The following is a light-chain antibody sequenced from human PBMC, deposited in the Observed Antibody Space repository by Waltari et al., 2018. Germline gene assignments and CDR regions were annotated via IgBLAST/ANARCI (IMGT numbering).Light chain of an antibody. J-gene: IGKJ1*01. CDR1: PSISIY. CDR3: QKSSSTPPWT. V-gene: IGKV1-39*01. CDR2: AAS. Sequence: DIQMTQSPSSLSASVGAGVTLTCRASPSISIYLNWYQQKPGKAPKLLIYAASTLHSGVPSRFSGSGSGTEFTLTISSLQPEDFATYYCQKSSSTPPWTFGQGTKVEIK.